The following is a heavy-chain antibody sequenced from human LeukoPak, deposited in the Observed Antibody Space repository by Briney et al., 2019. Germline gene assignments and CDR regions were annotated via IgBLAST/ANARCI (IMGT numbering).Heavy chain of an antibody. CDR3: AQAPGIAVAGTLVFDY. D-gene: IGHD6-19*01. V-gene: IGHV3-23*01. J-gene: IGHJ4*02. CDR2: ISGSGGST. Sequence: GGSLRLSCAASGFTFSSYAMSWVRQAPGKGLEWVSAISGSGGSTYYADSVKGRFTISRDNSKNTLYLQMNSLRAEDTAVYYCAQAPGIAVAGTLVFDYWGQGTLVTVSS. CDR1: GFTFSSYA.